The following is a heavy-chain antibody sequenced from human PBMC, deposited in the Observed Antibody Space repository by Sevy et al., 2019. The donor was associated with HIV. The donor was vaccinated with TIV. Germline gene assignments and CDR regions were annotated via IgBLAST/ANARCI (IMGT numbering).Heavy chain of an antibody. J-gene: IGHJ4*02. CDR2: LSFGCGKI. V-gene: IGHV3-23*01. D-gene: IGHD2-8*01. CDR3: AREGCTRPHDY. CDR1: GFAFYDYS. Sequence: GGSLRLSCAASGFAFYDYSMSWIRQAPGKGLEWVATLSFGCGKINYADSVKGRFTISRDNSKNSFYLQMDNLKVEDTALYYCAREGCTRPHDYWGQGTRVTVSS.